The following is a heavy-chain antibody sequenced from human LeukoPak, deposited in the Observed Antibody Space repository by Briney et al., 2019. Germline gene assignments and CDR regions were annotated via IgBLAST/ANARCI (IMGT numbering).Heavy chain of an antibody. CDR3: AKEGRKEFYYFDY. D-gene: IGHD1-14*01. V-gene: IGHV1-69*04. Sequence: SLKLSCKASGGSFSNYGINWVRRAPEQGLEWIGRIIPILGTANYAQHLQGRVPITAAKSTSTAYMDLSSLRSEGPAVYYCAKEGRKEFYYFDYWGQGALVTVSS. CDR1: GGSFSNYG. CDR2: IIPILGTA. J-gene: IGHJ4*02.